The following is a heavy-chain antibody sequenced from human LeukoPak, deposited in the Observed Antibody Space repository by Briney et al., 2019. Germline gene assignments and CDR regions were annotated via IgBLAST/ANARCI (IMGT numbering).Heavy chain of an antibody. V-gene: IGHV3-53*01. Sequence: GGSLRLSCAAAGFTVSSNYMSWVRQAPGKGLEWVSVIYSGGSTYYADSVKGRFTISRDNSKNTLYLQMNSLRAEDTAVYYCARGSVGGDYLFSWGQGTLVTVSS. D-gene: IGHD4-17*01. J-gene: IGHJ5*02. CDR3: ARGSVGGDYLFS. CDR1: GFTVSSNY. CDR2: IYSGGST.